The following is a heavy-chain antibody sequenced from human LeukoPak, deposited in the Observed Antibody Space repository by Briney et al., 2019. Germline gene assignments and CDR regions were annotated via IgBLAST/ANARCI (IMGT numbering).Heavy chain of an antibody. CDR1: GGTFSSYA. V-gene: IGHV1-69*05. J-gene: IGHJ3*02. CDR2: IIPIFGTA. D-gene: IGHD3-3*01. CDR3: ARNFWSGYHRRGDAFDI. Sequence: ASVKVSCKASGGTFSSYAISWVRQAPGQGLEWMGGIIPIFGTANYAQKFQGRVTITTDESTSTAYMELSSLRSEDTAVYYCARNFWSGYHRRGDAFDIWGQGTMVTVSS.